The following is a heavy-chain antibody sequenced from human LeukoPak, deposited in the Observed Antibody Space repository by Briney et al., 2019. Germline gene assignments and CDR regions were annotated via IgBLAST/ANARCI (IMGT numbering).Heavy chain of an antibody. CDR1: GGTFSNYA. CDR2: ISAYNGNT. D-gene: IGHD3-22*01. Sequence: GASVKVSFKDSGGTFSNYAISWVRQAPGQGLEWMGWISAYNGNTNYAQKLQGRVTMTTDTSTSTAYMELRSLRSDDTAVYYCARDEPYYYDSSGYRLWGQGTLVTVSS. CDR3: ARDEPYYYDSSGYRL. V-gene: IGHV1-18*01. J-gene: IGHJ4*02.